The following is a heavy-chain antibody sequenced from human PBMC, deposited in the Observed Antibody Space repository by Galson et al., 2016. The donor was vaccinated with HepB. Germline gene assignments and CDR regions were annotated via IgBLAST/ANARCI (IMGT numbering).Heavy chain of an antibody. CDR2: IYVSEST. Sequence: TLSLTCTVSGGSISSGNYYWSWIRQTAEKRLEWIGRIYVSESTIYNPSLKSRVTISIDTSRNQFSLKLSSVTAADTAVYYCARGEGYNLYWGQGTLVTVSS. V-gene: IGHV4-61*02. CDR1: GGSISSGNYY. CDR3: ARGEGYNLY. J-gene: IGHJ4*02. D-gene: IGHD5-24*01.